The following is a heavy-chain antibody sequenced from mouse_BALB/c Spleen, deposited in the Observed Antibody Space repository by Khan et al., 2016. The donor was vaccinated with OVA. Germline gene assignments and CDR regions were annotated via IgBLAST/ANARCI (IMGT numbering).Heavy chain of an antibody. J-gene: IGHJ4*01. Sequence: EVELVESGGDLVNPGGSLKLSCAASGFIFSSYGMSWVRQTPDKRLEWVATIISGGTYTYYPDSVKGRFTISRDNAKNTLSLQMSSLTSEDTAMYYGTRFITTTTGDYYAMDYWGQGTSVTVSS. CDR1: GFIFSSYG. CDR3: TRFITTTTGDYYAMDY. CDR2: IISGGTYT. V-gene: IGHV5-6*01. D-gene: IGHD1-2*01.